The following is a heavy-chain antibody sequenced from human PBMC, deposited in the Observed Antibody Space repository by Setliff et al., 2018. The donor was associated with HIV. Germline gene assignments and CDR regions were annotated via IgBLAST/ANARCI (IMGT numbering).Heavy chain of an antibody. Sequence: GGSLRLSCAGSGFTISDYWMSWVRQAPGKGLEWVANIKQDGRERYNVDSVKGRFTISRDNAKDTVFLQLSSLTVDDTGVYYCARDALFCDGGRCSAFNWLDSWGQGTLVTVSS. J-gene: IGHJ5*01. CDR2: IKQDGRER. V-gene: IGHV3-7*01. CDR3: ARDALFCDGGRCSAFNWLDS. D-gene: IGHD2-15*01. CDR1: GFTISDYW.